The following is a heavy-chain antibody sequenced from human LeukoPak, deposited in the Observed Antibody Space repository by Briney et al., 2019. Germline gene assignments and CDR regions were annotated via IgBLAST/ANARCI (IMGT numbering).Heavy chain of an antibody. J-gene: IGHJ4*02. Sequence: GGALRLSCAASGFTFSTYTMNWVRQAPGKGLEWVSSISSSTSYIYYADSVKGRFTISRDNAKNSLYLQMNSLRAEDTAVYYCARENSGSYYQFDYWGQGTLVTVSS. V-gene: IGHV3-21*01. D-gene: IGHD1-26*01. CDR2: ISSSTSYI. CDR1: GFTFSTYT. CDR3: ARENSGSYYQFDY.